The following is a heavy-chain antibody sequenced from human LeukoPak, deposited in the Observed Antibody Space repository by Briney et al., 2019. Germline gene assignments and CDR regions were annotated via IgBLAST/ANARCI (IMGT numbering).Heavy chain of an antibody. CDR3: ARQEAAGFDY. CDR2: IYYSGST. J-gene: IGHJ4*02. CDR1: GGSISSGGYY. D-gene: IGHD6-25*01. V-gene: IGHV4-31*03. Sequence: SQTLSLTCTVSGGSISSGGYYWSWIRQHPGKGLEWIGYIYYSGSTYYNPSLKSRVTISVDTSKNQFSLKLTSVTAADTAVYYCARQEAAGFDYWGQGTLVTVSS.